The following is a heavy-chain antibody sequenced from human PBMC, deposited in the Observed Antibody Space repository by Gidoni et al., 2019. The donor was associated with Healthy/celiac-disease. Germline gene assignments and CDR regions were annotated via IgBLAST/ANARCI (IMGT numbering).Heavy chain of an antibody. V-gene: IGHV4-30-4*01. CDR3: ARASYYDSSGYRAYWYFDL. D-gene: IGHD3-22*01. Sequence: QVQLQASGPGLVKPSQTLSLTCTVSGGSIRSGDYYWSWIRQPPGKGLEWIGYIYYSGSTYYNPSLKSRVTISVDTPKNQFSLKLSSVTAADTAVYYCARASYYDSSGYRAYWYFDLWGRGTLVTVSS. CDR1: GGSIRSGDYY. CDR2: IYYSGST. J-gene: IGHJ2*01.